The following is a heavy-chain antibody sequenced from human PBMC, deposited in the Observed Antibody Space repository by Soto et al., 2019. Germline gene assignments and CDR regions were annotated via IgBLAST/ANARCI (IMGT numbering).Heavy chain of an antibody. CDR2: INDRGSI. CDR1: GGSFRGYY. J-gene: IGHJ2*01. V-gene: IGHV4-34*01. CDR3: ARESHDILTGPPWVWYFDL. D-gene: IGHD3-9*01. Sequence: QVQLQQWGAGPLRPLETLSLTCGVSGGSFRGYYWAWIRQSPGKRLEWIGEINDRGSINYNPSLKSRVSISVDTSKNHYSLNLRSVTAADTAVYYCARESHDILTGPPWVWYFDLWGRGTLVTVSS.